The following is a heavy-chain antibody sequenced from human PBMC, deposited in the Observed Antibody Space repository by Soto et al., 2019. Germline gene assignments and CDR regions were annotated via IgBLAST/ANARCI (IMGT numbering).Heavy chain of an antibody. J-gene: IGHJ4*02. CDR3: TTAPYIVVVVAANGCSDY. D-gene: IGHD2-15*01. V-gene: IGHV3-15*01. CDR1: GFTFSNAW. Sequence: EVQLEESGGGLVKPGGSLRLSCAASGFTFSNAWMSWVRQAPGKGLEWVGRIKSKTDGGTTDYAAPVKGRFTISRDDSKNTLYLQMNSLKTEDTAVYYCTTAPYIVVVVAANGCSDYWGQGTLVTVSS. CDR2: IKSKTDGGTT.